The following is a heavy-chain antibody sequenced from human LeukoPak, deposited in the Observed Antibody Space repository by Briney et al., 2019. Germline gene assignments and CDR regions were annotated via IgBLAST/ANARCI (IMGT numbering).Heavy chain of an antibody. D-gene: IGHD2-15*01. CDR1: GFTFSDYY. V-gene: IGHV3-30*02. CDR2: IRYDGSNK. J-gene: IGHJ4*02. Sequence: PGGSLRLSCAVSGFTFSDYYMSWIRQAPGKGLEWVAFIRYDGSNKYYADSVKGRFTISRDNSKNTLYLQMNSLRAEDTAVYYCAKALLGGVVVVAAATLFDYWGQGTLVTVSS. CDR3: AKALLGGVVVVAAATLFDY.